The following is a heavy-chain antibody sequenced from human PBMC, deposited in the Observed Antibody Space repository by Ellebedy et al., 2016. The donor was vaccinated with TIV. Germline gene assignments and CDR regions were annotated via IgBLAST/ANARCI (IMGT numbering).Heavy chain of an antibody. D-gene: IGHD1-26*01. Sequence: GESLKISXAASGFTFSSYGMHWVRQAPGKGLVWVSRINSDGSSTSYADSVKGRFTISRDNAKNTLYLQMNSLRAEDTAVYYCARVSGWGLRGGYYYYGMDVWGQGTTVTVSS. CDR3: ARVSGWGLRGGYYYYGMDV. J-gene: IGHJ6*02. CDR1: GFTFSSYG. CDR2: INSDGSST. V-gene: IGHV3-74*01.